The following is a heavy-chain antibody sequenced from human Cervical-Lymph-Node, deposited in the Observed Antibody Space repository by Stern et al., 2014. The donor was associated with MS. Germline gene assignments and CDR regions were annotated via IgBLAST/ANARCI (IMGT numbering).Heavy chain of an antibody. CDR2: IDWDDDK. V-gene: IGHV2-70*01. J-gene: IGHJ3*02. CDR1: GFSLSTSGMC. Sequence: QVTLRESGPALVKPTQTLTLTCTFSGFSLSTSGMCVSWIRQPPGKALEWLALIDWDDDKYYSTSLKTRLTISKDTSKNQVVLTMTNMDPVDTATYYCARLPGIAAAGHDAFDIWGQGTMVTVSS. CDR3: ARLPGIAAAGHDAFDI. D-gene: IGHD6-13*01.